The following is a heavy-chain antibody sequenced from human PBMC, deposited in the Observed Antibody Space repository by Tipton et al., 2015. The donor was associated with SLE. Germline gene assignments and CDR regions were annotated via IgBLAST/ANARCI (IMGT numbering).Heavy chain of an antibody. CDR3: ARGNQGVTIFGVSDAFDI. J-gene: IGHJ3*02. CDR2: IIPIFGTA. CDR1: GGTFSSYA. Sequence: QLVQSGAEVKKPGSSVKVSCKASGGTFSSYAISWVRQAPGQGLEWMGGIIPIFGTANYAQKFQGRVTITADESTSTAYMELSSLRSEDTAVYYCARGNQGVTIFGVSDAFDIWGQGTMVTVSS. V-gene: IGHV1-69*01. D-gene: IGHD3-3*01.